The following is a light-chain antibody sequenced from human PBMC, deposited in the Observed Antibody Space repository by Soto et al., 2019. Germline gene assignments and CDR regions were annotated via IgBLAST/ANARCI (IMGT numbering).Light chain of an antibody. CDR1: QSVSSY. CDR2: DAS. Sequence: EIVLTQSPATLYLSPRDRATLSCRASQSVSSYLACYHQKRDQAPRRLIYDASNRATGIPATFSGSGSGTSFTLPSSSREPEEFADYYCQHRANWPLTFGGGKTVEIK. J-gene: IGKJ4*02. V-gene: IGKV3-11*01. CDR3: QHRANWPLT.